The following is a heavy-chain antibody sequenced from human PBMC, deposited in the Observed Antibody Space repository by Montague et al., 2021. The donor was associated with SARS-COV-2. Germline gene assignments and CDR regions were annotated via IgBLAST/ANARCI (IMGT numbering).Heavy chain of an antibody. CDR3: ARDPNCGSTSCYYHY. CDR2: IKEDGGQK. CDR1: GFTFGNYW. Sequence: SLRLSCAASGFTFGNYWMSWVRQAPAKGLEWVANIKEDGGQKYYVDSVKGRFTISRDNAKNSLYLQMNSLRAEDTAVYYCARDPNCGSTSCYYHYWGQGTLVTVSS. D-gene: IGHD2-2*01. J-gene: IGHJ4*02. V-gene: IGHV3-7*01.